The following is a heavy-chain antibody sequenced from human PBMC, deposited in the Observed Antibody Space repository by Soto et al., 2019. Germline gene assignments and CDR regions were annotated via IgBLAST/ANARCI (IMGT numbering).Heavy chain of an antibody. CDR2: INHSGST. D-gene: IGHD6-13*01. CDR1: GGSFSGYY. CDR3: ARNRPLQETSSSWYYFDY. V-gene: IGHV4-34*01. Sequence: PSETLSLTCAVYGGSFSGYYWSWIRQPPGKGLEWIGEINHSGSTNYNPSLKSRVTISVDTSKNQFSLKLSSVTAADTAVYYCARNRPLQETSSSWYYFDYWGQGTLVTVSS. J-gene: IGHJ4*02.